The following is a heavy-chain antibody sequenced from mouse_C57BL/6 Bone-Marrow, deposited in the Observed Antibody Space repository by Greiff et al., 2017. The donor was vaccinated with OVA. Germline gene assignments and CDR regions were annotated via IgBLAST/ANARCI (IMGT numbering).Heavy chain of an antibody. J-gene: IGHJ3*01. CDR2: ISSGSSTI. CDR3: ATLPDYDYDERLAY. CDR1: GFTFSDYG. Sequence: EVNVVESGGGLVKPGGSLKLSCAASGFTFSDYGMHWVRQAPEKGLEWVAYISSGSSTIYYADTVKGRFTISRDNAKNTLFLQMTSLRSEDTAMYYCATLPDYDYDERLAYWGQGTLVTVSA. D-gene: IGHD2-4*01. V-gene: IGHV5-17*01.